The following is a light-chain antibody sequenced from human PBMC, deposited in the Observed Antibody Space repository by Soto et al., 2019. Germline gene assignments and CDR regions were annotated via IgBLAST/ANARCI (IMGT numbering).Light chain of an antibody. CDR1: SSDVGGYNY. V-gene: IGLV2-14*01. J-gene: IGLJ2*01. CDR3: SSYTSSSTLV. Sequence: QSALTQPASVSGSPGQSITISCTGTSSDVGGYNYVSWYQQHPVNAPKLMIYDVSNRPSGVSNRFYGSKSGNTASLTISGLQAEDEADYYCSSYTSSSTLVFGGGTKLTVL. CDR2: DVS.